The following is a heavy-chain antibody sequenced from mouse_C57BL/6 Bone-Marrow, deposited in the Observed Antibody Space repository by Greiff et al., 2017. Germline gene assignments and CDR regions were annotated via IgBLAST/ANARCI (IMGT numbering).Heavy chain of an antibody. D-gene: IGHD2-5*01. J-gene: IGHJ3*01. CDR1: GYAFSSSW. Sequence: VQLQQSGPELVKPGASVKISCKASGYAFSSSWMNWVKQRPGKGLEWIGRIYPGDGDTNYNGKFKGKATLTADKSSSTAYMQLSSLTSEDSAVYFCARSGSYYSNYVPWFAYWGQGTLVTVSA. CDR2: IYPGDGDT. CDR3: ARSGSYYSNYVPWFAY. V-gene: IGHV1-82*01.